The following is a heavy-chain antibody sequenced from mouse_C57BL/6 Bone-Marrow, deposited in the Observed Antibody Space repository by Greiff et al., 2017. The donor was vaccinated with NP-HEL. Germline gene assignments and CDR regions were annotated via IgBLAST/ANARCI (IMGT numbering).Heavy chain of an antibody. V-gene: IGHV5-6*01. CDR3: ARHEGHYGGFAY. D-gene: IGHD1-1*01. CDR1: GFTFSSYG. Sequence: EVQLVESGGDLVKPGGSLKLSCAASGFTFSSYGMSWVRQTPDKRLEWVATISSGGSYTYYPDSVKGRFPISSDNAKNTLYLQMSSLKSEDTAMYYCARHEGHYGGFAYWGQGTLVTVSA. CDR2: ISSGGSYT. J-gene: IGHJ3*01.